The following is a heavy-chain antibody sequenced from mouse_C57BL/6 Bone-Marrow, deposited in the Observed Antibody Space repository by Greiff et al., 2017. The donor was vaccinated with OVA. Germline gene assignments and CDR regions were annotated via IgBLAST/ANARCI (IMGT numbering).Heavy chain of an antibody. J-gene: IGHJ2*01. D-gene: IGHD1-1*01. CDR2: IDPSDSYT. CDR1: GYTFTSYW. V-gene: IGHV1-50*01. CDR3: TLLPYYFDY. Sequence: HVQLQQPGAELVKPGASVKLSCKASGYTFTSYWMQWVKQRPGQGLEWIGEIDPSDSYTNYNQKFKGKATLTVDTSSSTAYMQLSSLTSEDSAVYYCTLLPYYFDYWGQGTTLTVSS.